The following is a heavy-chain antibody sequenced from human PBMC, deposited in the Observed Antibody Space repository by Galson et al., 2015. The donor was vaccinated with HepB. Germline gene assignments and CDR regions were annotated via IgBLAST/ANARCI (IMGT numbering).Heavy chain of an antibody. CDR2: INAGNGNT. D-gene: IGHD3-22*01. V-gene: IGHV1-3*01. J-gene: IGHJ5*02. Sequence: SVKVSCKASGYTFTSYAMHWVRQAPGQRLEWMGWINAGNGNTKYSQKFQGRVTITRDTSASTAYMELSSLRSEDTAVYYCARVPYYYDSSGYYYGGRSNWFDPWGQGTLVTVSS. CDR3: ARVPYYYDSSGYYYGGRSNWFDP. CDR1: GYTFTSYA.